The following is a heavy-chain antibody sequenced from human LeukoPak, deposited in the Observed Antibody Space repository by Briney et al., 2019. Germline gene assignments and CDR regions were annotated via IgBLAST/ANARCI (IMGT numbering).Heavy chain of an antibody. V-gene: IGHV3-21*01. D-gene: IGHD3-22*01. Sequence: GGSLRLSCAASGFTFSSYSMNWVRRAPGKGLEWVSSISSGSSYIYYADSVKGRFTISRDNAKNSLYLQMNSLRAEDTAVYYCARDSGDYYDSSGYPFDYWGQGTLVTVSS. CDR3: ARDSGDYYDSSGYPFDY. J-gene: IGHJ4*02. CDR2: ISSGSSYI. CDR1: GFTFSSYS.